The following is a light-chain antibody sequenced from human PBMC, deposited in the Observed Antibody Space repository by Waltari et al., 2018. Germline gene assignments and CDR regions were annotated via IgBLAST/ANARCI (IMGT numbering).Light chain of an antibody. V-gene: IGLV1-47*01. Sequence: QSVLTQPPSASGTPGQRVTISCSGSSSNIGTNYVFWYQQLPGTAPKLLTFRNNRRPSRVPDRFSGSKSGTSASLDISGLRSEDEADYYCAAWDDRQSGPYWVFGGGTKLTVL. J-gene: IGLJ3*02. CDR1: SSNIGTNY. CDR2: RNN. CDR3: AAWDDRQSGPYWV.